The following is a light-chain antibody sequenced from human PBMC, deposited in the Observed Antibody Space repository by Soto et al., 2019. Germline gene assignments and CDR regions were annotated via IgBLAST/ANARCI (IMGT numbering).Light chain of an antibody. CDR3: QQYDNLPIT. J-gene: IGKJ5*01. CDR1: QDISNY. CDR2: DAS. V-gene: IGKV1-33*01. Sequence: DIPMTQSPSSLSASVGDRVTITCQASQDISNYLNWYQQKPGKAPKLLIYDASTLETGVPSRFSGSGSGTDFTFTISSLQPEDIATYYCQQYDNLPITFGQGTRLEIK.